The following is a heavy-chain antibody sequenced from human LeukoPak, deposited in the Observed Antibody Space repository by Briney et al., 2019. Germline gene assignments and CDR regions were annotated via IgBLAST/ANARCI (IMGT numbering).Heavy chain of an antibody. D-gene: IGHD1-14*01. CDR2: ISRNNAR. CDR1: GFIFDDYG. J-gene: IGHJ6*04. Sequence: PGGSLRLSCEASGFIFDDYGVHWVRQAPGKGLEWVSGISRNNARGYAGSVRGRVTISRDNARNSLYLQMNSLREEDTALYYCAKEDVTRKGYMDVWGKGTTVTVSS. V-gene: IGHV3-9*01. CDR3: AKEDVTRKGYMDV.